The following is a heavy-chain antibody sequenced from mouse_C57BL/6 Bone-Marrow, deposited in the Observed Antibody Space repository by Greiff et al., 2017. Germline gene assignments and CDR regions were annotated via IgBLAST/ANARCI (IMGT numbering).Heavy chain of an antibody. J-gene: IGHJ3*01. CDR2: ISSGSSTI. CDR1: GFTFSDYG. V-gene: IGHV5-17*01. D-gene: IGHD2-5*01. CDR3: ARSTSNYGFAY. Sequence: DVMLVESGGGLVKPGGSLKLSCAASGFTFSDYGMHWVRQAPEKGLEWVAYISSGSSTIYYADTVMGRFTISRDNAKNTLFLQMTSLRSEDTAMYYCARSTSNYGFAYWGQGTLVTVSA.